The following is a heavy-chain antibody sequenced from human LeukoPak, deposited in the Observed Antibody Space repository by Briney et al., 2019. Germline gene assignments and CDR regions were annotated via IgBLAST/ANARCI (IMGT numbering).Heavy chain of an antibody. J-gene: IGHJ4*02. Sequence: PGGSLRLSCAASGLTVSSNHMSWVRQAPGKGLEWVSAIYSGDSTYYADSVKGRFTISRDDSKSALYLQMNSLRAEDTAVYHCARGLVYLTGHFDCWGQGTLVIVSS. CDR3: ARGLVYLTGHFDC. CDR2: IYSGDST. V-gene: IGHV3-53*01. CDR1: GLTVSSNH. D-gene: IGHD1-1*01.